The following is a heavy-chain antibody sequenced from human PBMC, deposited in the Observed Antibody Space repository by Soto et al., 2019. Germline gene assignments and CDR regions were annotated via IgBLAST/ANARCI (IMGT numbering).Heavy chain of an antibody. V-gene: IGHV4-30-2*01. D-gene: IGHD2-21*02. CDR1: GGSISSGGYS. Sequence: PSETLSLTCAVSGGSISSGGYSWSWIRQPPGKGLEWIGYIYHSGSTYYNPSLKSRVTISVDRSKNQFSLKLSSVTAADTAVYYCARDAYCGGDCYWDYYGMDVWGQGTTVTVSS. CDR2: IYHSGST. J-gene: IGHJ6*02. CDR3: ARDAYCGGDCYWDYYGMDV.